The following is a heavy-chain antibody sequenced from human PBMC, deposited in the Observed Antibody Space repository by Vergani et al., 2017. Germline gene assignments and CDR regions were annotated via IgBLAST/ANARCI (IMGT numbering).Heavy chain of an antibody. V-gene: IGHV1-46*03. CDR1: GGTFSSYA. J-gene: IGHJ4*02. CDR2: INPSGGHT. Sequence: VQLVQSGAEVKKPGSSVKVSCKSSGGTFSSYAISWVRQAPGQGLEWMGIINPSGGHTNYAQKFQGRVTMTRDTSTSTVYMELSSLRSEDTAIYYCARGDYGILTGYRYWGQGTLVTVSA. D-gene: IGHD3-9*01. CDR3: ARGDYGILTGYRY.